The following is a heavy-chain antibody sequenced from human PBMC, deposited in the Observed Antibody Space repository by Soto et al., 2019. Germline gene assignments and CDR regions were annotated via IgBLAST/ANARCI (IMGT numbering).Heavy chain of an antibody. D-gene: IGHD3-9*01. J-gene: IGHJ4*02. Sequence: PSETLSLTCTVSGGSITNYYWTWIRQTPGKGLEWIGYVYYTGSTNYNPYLKSRVHISIDTSKNEFYLNLTSVTAAETAIYYCARVLPRRYGNSAFDYWGQGTLVTVSS. CDR1: GGSITNYY. CDR2: VYYTGST. CDR3: ARVLPRRYGNSAFDY. V-gene: IGHV4-59*12.